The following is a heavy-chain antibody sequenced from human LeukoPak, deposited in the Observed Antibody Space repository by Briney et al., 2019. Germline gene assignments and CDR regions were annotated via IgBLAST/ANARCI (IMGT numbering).Heavy chain of an antibody. CDR1: GFSFSDDW. CDR3: TTVTMVRDYDY. V-gene: IGHV3-15*01. D-gene: IGHD3-10*01. Sequence: AGGSLRLSCGASGFSFSDDWMSWVRQAPGKGLEWVGRIKHIRDGETTDYAAPVKGRFTISRDDSKNMLYLEMNSLKIEDTAVYYCTTVTMVRDYDYWGQGTPVTVSS. CDR2: IKHIRDGETT. J-gene: IGHJ4*02.